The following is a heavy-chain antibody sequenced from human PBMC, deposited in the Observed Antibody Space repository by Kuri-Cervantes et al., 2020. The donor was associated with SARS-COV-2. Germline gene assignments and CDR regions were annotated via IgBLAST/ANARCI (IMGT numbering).Heavy chain of an antibody. J-gene: IGHJ5*02. CDR2: ISGHSRYI. CDR1: GSAFSDYS. V-gene: IGHV3-21*01. CDR3: XFPQGQGS. Sequence: GESLKISCAASGSAFSDYSMLWFRQAPGKGLEWVSSISGHSRYIYYRDSVKGRFTISRDNARKSLFLQMNSLRVEDTGIYYCXFPQGQGSWGPGTRVTVSS.